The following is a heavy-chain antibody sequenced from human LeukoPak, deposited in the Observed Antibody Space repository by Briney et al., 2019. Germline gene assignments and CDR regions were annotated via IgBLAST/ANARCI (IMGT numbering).Heavy chain of an antibody. V-gene: IGHV3-72*01. D-gene: IGHD3-10*01. J-gene: IGHJ4*02. CDR3: AREGPYYYGSGSEYFDY. Sequence: GGSLRLSCAASGFTFSDHYMDWVRQAPGKGLEWVGRTRNKANSYTTEYAASVKGRFTISRDDSKNSLYLQMNSLKTEDTAVYYCAREGPYYYGSGSEYFDYWGQGTLVTVSS. CDR1: GFTFSDHY. CDR2: TRNKANSYTT.